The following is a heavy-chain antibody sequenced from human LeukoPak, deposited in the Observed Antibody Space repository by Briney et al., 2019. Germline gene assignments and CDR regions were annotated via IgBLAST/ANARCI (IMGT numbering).Heavy chain of an antibody. D-gene: IGHD2-15*01. CDR2: ISSSGSTI. Sequence: GGSLRLSCAASGFTVSSNYMNWVRQAPGKGLEWVSYISSSGSTIYYADSVKGRFTISRDNAKNSLYLQMNSLRAEDTAVYYCARAVVVAATPYYFDYWGQGTLVTVSS. J-gene: IGHJ4*02. CDR3: ARAVVVAATPYYFDY. CDR1: GFTVSSNY. V-gene: IGHV3-48*03.